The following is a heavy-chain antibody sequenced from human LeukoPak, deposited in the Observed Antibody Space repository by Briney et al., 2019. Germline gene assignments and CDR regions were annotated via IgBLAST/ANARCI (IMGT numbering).Heavy chain of an antibody. CDR1: GYTFTGYY. CDR3: ARDESYCSSTSCYSYRNHFDY. D-gene: IGHD2-2*01. Sequence: ASVKVSCKASGYTFTGYYMHWVRQAPGQGLEWMGWINPNSGGTNYAQKFQGRVTMTRDTSISTAYMELSRLRSDDTAVYYCARDESYCSSTSCYSYRNHFDYWGQGTLVTVSS. V-gene: IGHV1-2*02. CDR2: INPNSGGT. J-gene: IGHJ4*02.